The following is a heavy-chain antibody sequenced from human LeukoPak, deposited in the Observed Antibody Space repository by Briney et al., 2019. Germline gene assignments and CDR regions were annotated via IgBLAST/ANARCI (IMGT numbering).Heavy chain of an antibody. J-gene: IGHJ4*02. CDR2: IIPIFGTA. CDR1: GGTFSSYA. D-gene: IGHD6-6*01. CDR3: ARDSWIAARPLEDVYYFDY. V-gene: IGHV1-69*06. Sequence: SVKVSCKASGGTFSSYAISWVRQAPGQGLEWMGGIIPIFGTANYAQKFQGRVTITADKSTSTAYMELSSLRSEDTAVYYCARDSWIAARPLEDVYYFDYWGQGTLVTVSS.